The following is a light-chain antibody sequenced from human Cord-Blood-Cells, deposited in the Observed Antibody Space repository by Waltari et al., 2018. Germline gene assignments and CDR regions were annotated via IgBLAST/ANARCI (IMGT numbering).Light chain of an antibody. V-gene: IGLV2-23*02. J-gene: IGLJ3*02. CDR2: EVS. Sequence: QSALTQPASVSGSPGQSSTISSTGTSSDVGSYHLFSWYQQHPGKAPKPMIYEVSKRPSGVSNRFSGSKSGNTASLTISGLQAEDEADYYCCSYAGSSPWVFGGGTKLTVL. CDR1: SSDVGSYHL. CDR3: CSYAGSSPWV.